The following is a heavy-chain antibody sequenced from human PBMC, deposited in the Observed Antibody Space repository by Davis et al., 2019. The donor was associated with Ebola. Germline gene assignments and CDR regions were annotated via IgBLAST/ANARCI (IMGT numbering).Heavy chain of an antibody. Sequence: PGGSLRLSCAASGFTVSSNYMSWVRQAPGKGLEWVSVIYSGGSTYYADSVKGRFTISRDNAKSTLYLQMNSLRVEDTALYYCTTDLRGTSYWGQGTLVTVSS. V-gene: IGHV3-53*01. D-gene: IGHD3-10*01. CDR1: GFTVSSNY. CDR2: IYSGGST. CDR3: TTDLRGTSY. J-gene: IGHJ4*02.